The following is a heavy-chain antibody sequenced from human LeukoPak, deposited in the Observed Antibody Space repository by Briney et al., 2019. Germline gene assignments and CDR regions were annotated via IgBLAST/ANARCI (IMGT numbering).Heavy chain of an antibody. CDR2: ISYDGSNK. D-gene: IGHD2-21*02. CDR1: GFTFSSYG. V-gene: IGHV3-30*18. J-gene: IGHJ4*02. CDR3: AKSEGDDHFDY. Sequence: PGRSLRLSCAASGFTFSSYGMHWVRQAPGKGLEWVAVISYDGSNKYYADSVKGRFTISRDNSKNTLYLQMNSLRAEDTAVYYCAKSEGDDHFDYWGQGTLVTVSS.